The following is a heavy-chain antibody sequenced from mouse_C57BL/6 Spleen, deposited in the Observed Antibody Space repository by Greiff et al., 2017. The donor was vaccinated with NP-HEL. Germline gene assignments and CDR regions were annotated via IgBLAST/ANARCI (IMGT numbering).Heavy chain of an antibody. CDR3: TRAGAYSNYGAY. CDR1: GFTFSSYA. D-gene: IGHD2-5*01. Sequence: EVMLVESGEGLVKPGGSLKLSCAASGFTFSSYAMSWVRQTPEKRLEWVAYISSGGDYIYYADTVKGRFTISRDNARNTLYLQMSSLKSEDTAMYYCTRAGAYSNYGAYWGQGTLVTVSA. CDR2: ISSGGDYI. V-gene: IGHV5-9-1*02. J-gene: IGHJ3*01.